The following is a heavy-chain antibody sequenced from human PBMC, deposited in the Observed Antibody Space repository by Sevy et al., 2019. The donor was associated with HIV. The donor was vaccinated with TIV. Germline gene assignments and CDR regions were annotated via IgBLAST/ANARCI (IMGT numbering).Heavy chain of an antibody. Sequence: GVSLRLSCAASGFTPSTYGMHWVRQAPGKGLELVAVIGYDGSNKYYADSVKGRFTISRDNSKNTLFLQMDSLRAEDTAVYYCARDPRMYGDYLLAYFDSWGQGTLVTVSS. CDR2: IGYDGSNK. J-gene: IGHJ4*02. CDR1: GFTPSTYG. D-gene: IGHD2-8*01. V-gene: IGHV3-33*01. CDR3: ARDPRMYGDYLLAYFDS.